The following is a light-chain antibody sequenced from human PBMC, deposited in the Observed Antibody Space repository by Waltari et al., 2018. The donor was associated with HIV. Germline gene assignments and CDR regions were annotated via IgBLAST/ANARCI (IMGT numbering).Light chain of an antibody. CDR2: GAS. CDR1: QSITSSN. Sequence: EIVLTQSPGTLSLSPGERATLSCRASQSITSSNLAWYQQKLGQPPRLLIYGASSRATGIPDRFSGRGSGTDFTLTISRLEPEDFAVYYCQQYGSSPPITFGQGTRLEIK. J-gene: IGKJ5*01. V-gene: IGKV3-20*01. CDR3: QQYGSSPPIT.